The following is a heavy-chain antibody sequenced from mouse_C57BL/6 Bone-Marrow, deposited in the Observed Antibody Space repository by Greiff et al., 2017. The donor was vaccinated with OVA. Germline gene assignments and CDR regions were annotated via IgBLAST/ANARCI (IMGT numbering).Heavy chain of an antibody. CDR1: GYTFTDYN. D-gene: IGHD1-1*01. CDR3: ARWGYGSSYKGYFDS. Sequence: EVQLQQSGPELVKPGASVKMSCKASGYTFTDYNMHWVKQSHGKSLEWIGYINPNNGGTSYNQKFKGKATLTVNKSSSTAYMELRSLTSEDSAVYYCARWGYGSSYKGYFDSWGEGTTLTVSS. V-gene: IGHV1-22*01. J-gene: IGHJ2*01. CDR2: INPNNGGT.